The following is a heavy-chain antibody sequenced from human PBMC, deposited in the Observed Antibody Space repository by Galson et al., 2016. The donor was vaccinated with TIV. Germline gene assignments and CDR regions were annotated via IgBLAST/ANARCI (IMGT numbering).Heavy chain of an antibody. CDR2: ISYDGSNK. J-gene: IGHJ2*01. V-gene: IGHV3-30-3*01. CDR1: GFPFSSFA. Sequence: SLRLSCAASGFPFSSFAMHWVRQAPGKGLEWVAIISYDGSNKYYADSVRGRFTISRDNSKNTLYLQLNSLRPEDTAVYYCARALGDSSSEIWDSDLWGRGTLVIVSS. CDR3: ARALGDSSSEIWDSDL. D-gene: IGHD6-6*01.